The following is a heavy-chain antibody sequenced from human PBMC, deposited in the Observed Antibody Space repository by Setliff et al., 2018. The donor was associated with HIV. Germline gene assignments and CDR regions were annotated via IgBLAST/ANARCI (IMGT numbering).Heavy chain of an antibody. CDR2: MNPKSGHT. CDR3: AREGYNFWSGFHH. V-gene: IGHV1-8*02. D-gene: IGHD3-3*01. Sequence: ASVKVSCKASGYTFSSYDINWVRQATGQGLEWMGWMNPKSGHTGYAQRFQGRVTMTRNTSISTAYMELSSLRSEDTAVYYCAREGYNFWSGFHHWGQGTLVTVSS. J-gene: IGHJ4*02. CDR1: GYTFSSYD.